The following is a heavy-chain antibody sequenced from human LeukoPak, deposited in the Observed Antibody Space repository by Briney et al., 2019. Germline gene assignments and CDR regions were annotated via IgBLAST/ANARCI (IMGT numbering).Heavy chain of an antibody. CDR2: IYYSGST. J-gene: IGHJ6*02. CDR1: GGSINSYY. Sequence: SETLSLTCTVSGGSINSYYWSWIRQPPGKGLEWIGYIYYSGSTNYNPSLKSRVTISVDTSKNQFSLKLSSVTAADTAVYYCARMWGELRWELLGPAYYYYYGMDVWGQGTTVTVSS. D-gene: IGHD1-26*01. V-gene: IGHV4-59*01. CDR3: ARMWGELRWELLGPAYYYYYGMDV.